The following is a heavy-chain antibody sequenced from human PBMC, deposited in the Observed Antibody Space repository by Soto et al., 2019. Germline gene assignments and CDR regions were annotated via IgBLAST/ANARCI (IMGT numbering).Heavy chain of an antibody. CDR2: IKSKTDGGTT. J-gene: IGHJ6*02. CDR1: GFVFSRFG. CDR3: TTLSITIFGVVLMDV. V-gene: IGHV3-15*01. D-gene: IGHD3-3*01. Sequence: GGSLRLSCEASGFVFSRFGMHWVRQAPGKGLEWVGRIKSKTDGGTTDYAAPVKGRFTISRDDSKNTLYLQMNSLKTEDTAVYYCTTLSITIFGVVLMDVWGQGTTVTVSS.